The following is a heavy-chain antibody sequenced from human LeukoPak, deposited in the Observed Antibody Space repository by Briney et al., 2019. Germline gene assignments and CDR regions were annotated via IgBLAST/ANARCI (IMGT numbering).Heavy chain of an antibody. Sequence: GGSLRFSCVASGFIMKTDAMSWVRQAPGKGLEWASTISGSDDGTYYTDSVKGRFTISRDDSKNTLYLQMNSLRAEDTAIYYCAQHSGWYFYDYWGQGSQVTVAS. CDR1: GFIMKTDA. V-gene: IGHV3-23*01. D-gene: IGHD6-19*01. J-gene: IGHJ4*02. CDR2: ISGSDDGT. CDR3: AQHSGWYFYDY.